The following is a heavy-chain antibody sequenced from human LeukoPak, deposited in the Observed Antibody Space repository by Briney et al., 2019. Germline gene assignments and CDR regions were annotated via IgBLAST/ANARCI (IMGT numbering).Heavy chain of an antibody. V-gene: IGHV4-61*01. J-gene: IGHJ4*02. Sequence: SETLSLTCTVSGGSISSSSYYWSWIRQPPGKGLEWIGYIYYSGSTNYNPSLKSRVTISVDTSKNQFSLKLSSVTAADTAVYYCAREDVFRVRGVIDYWGQGTLVTVSS. CDR1: GGSISSSSYY. CDR3: AREDVFRVRGVIDY. D-gene: IGHD3-10*01. CDR2: IYYSGST.